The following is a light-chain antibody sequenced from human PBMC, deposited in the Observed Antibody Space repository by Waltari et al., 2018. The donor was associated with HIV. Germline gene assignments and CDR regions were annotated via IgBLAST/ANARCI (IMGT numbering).Light chain of an antibody. CDR3: QQYSVDFYT. V-gene: IGKV1-5*03. CDR1: QNISGW. Sequence: DIRMTQSPPTLSASVGDRVTITCRASQNISGWLAWYQQRPGKAPRLLLHRASNLEFGVSPRFSGGGSGTEFSLTIAGLQPDDFATYYCQQYSVDFYTFGQGTKV. CDR2: RAS. J-gene: IGKJ3*01.